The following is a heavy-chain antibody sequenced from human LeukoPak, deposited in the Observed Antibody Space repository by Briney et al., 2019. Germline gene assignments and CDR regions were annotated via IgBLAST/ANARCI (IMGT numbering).Heavy chain of an antibody. CDR3: ARERGTGDWDD. J-gene: IGHJ4*02. V-gene: IGHV3-66*01. CDR1: SLTITTNH. CDR2: IYGDDET. D-gene: IGHD7-27*01. Sequence: GGSVRLLCGVSSLTITTNHMNWARHSTGEGGEWVSVIYGDDETNYADAVKGRFTISRDNSKNTLYLQMGSMRAEDMAVYYCARERGTGDWDDWGQGTLVSVSS.